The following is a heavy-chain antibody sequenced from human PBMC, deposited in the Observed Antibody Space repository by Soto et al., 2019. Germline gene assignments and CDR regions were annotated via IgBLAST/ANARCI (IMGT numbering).Heavy chain of an antibody. J-gene: IGHJ6*02. Sequence: ASVKVSCKASGYTFTGYYMHWVRQAPGQGLEWMGWINPNSGGTNYAQKFQGWVTMTRDTSISTAYMELSRLRSDDTAVYYCARDKGTTGYYYGMDVWAKGPRSPSP. D-gene: IGHD1-7*01. V-gene: IGHV1-2*04. CDR1: GYTFTGYY. CDR2: INPNSGGT. CDR3: ARDKGTTGYYYGMDV.